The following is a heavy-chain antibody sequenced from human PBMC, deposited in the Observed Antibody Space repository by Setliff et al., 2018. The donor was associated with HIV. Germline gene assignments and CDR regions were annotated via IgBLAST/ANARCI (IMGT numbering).Heavy chain of an antibody. V-gene: IGHV4-31*03. CDR2: IYFSGST. CDR3: AREMATRFDAFDI. CDR1: GGSISNGGYY. J-gene: IGHJ3*02. D-gene: IGHD5-12*01. Sequence: KTSETLSLTCHVSGGSISNGGYYWSWIRQHPGTGLEWIAYIYFSGSTFYKSSLKSRVTISIDTSKNQVSLKLSSVTAADTAMYYCAREMATRFDAFDIWGQGTKVTVSS.